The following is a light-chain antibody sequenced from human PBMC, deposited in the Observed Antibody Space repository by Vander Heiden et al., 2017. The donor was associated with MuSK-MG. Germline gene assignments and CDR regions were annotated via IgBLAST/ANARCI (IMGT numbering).Light chain of an antibody. CDR2: GAS. V-gene: IGKV3-15*01. CDR3: QQRNKSHPQT. J-gene: IGKJ1*01. Sequence: EIVMTQSPATLSVSPGERATLSCRASQSVSSNFAWYQQKPGQAPRLLIYGASTRATGIPARCSGSGCGTEFTLTISSRQSEDFAVYYCQQRNKSHPQTFGQGTKVEIK. CDR1: QSVSSN.